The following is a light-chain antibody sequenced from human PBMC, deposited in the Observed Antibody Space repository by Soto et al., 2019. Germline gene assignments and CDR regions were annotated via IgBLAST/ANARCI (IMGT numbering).Light chain of an antibody. CDR3: AAWDDSLNGLL. CDR1: TSNIGSNT. V-gene: IGLV1-44*01. J-gene: IGLJ2*01. Sequence: QSVLTQPPSASGTPGQGVTISCSGGTSNIGSNTVNWYQQLPGTAPKLLIYFNNRRPSGVPDRFSGSKSGTSASLAISGLQSEDGADYPCAAWDDSLNGLLFGGGTKLTVL. CDR2: FNN.